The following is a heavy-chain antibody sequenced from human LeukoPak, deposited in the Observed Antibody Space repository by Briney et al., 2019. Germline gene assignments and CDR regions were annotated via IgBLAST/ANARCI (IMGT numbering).Heavy chain of an antibody. J-gene: IGHJ5*02. D-gene: IGHD3-10*01. V-gene: IGHV3-23*01. CDR3: AKLPAGVAGSDNWFAP. CDR2: ISGSGGST. CDR1: GFTFSSYA. Sequence: GGSPRLPCAASGFTFSSYAMSWVRQAPGKGLEWVSAISGSGGSTYYADSVKGRFTISRDNSKNTLYLQMNSLRAEDTAVYYCAKLPAGVAGSDNWFAPWAQGTLVTVSS.